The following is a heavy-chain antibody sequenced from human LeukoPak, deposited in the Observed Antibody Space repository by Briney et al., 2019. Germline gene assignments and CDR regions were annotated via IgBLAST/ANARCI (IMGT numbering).Heavy chain of an antibody. CDR3: ARGVFYYDTSGRGYYFDY. CDR1: GGSIGRYY. J-gene: IGHJ4*02. V-gene: IGHV4-4*07. D-gene: IGHD3-22*01. CDR2: IYTSGGT. Sequence: SETLSLTCTVSGGSIGRYYWSWIRQPAGKGLEWIGRIYTSGGTVYNPSLKSRVTMSVDTSKNQFSLKLSSVTAADTAVYYCARGVFYYDTSGRGYYFDYWGQGTLVTVSS.